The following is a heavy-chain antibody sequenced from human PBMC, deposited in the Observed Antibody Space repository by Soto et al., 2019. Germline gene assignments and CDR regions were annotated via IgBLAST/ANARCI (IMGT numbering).Heavy chain of an antibody. V-gene: IGHV4-34*01. Sequence: PSETLSLTCAVCGGSFSGYYCSWIRQPPGKGLEWIGEINHSGSTNYNPSLKSRVTISVDTSKNKFSLKLSSVTAADTAVYYCARVGGIAAAGITGGLSYWGPGTPVIVS. J-gene: IGHJ4*02. CDR1: GGSFSGYY. CDR3: ARVGGIAAAGITGGLSY. D-gene: IGHD6-13*01. CDR2: INHSGST.